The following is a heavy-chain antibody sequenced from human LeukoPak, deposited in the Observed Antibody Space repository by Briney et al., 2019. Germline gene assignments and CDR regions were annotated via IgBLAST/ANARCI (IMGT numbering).Heavy chain of an antibody. Sequence: SETLSLTCTVSGGSISSSSYYWGWIRQPPGKGLEWIGSIYYSGSTYYNPSLKSRVTISVDTSKNQFSLKLSSVTAADTAVYYCARRIHTGYCSSTSCYNWFDPWGQGTLVTVSS. D-gene: IGHD2-2*01. CDR2: IYYSGST. CDR1: GGSISSSSYY. CDR3: ARRIHTGYCSSTSCYNWFDP. J-gene: IGHJ5*02. V-gene: IGHV4-39*01.